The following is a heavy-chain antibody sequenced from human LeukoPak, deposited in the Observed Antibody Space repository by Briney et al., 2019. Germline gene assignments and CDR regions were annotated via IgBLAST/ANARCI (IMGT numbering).Heavy chain of an antibody. Sequence: GRSLRLSCAASGFTFSSYTIHWVRQAPGKGLEWVANIRPDVDERHYVESVRGRFTISRDNAQNLLYLQMNSLRVDDTAVYYCAREDGKFDYWGQGTLVTVSP. CDR3: AREDGKFDY. CDR1: GFTFSSYT. V-gene: IGHV3-7*01. CDR2: IRPDVDER. J-gene: IGHJ4*02.